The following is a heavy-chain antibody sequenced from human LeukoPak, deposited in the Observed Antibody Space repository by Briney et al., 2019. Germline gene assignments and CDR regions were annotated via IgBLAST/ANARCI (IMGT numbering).Heavy chain of an antibody. D-gene: IGHD3-10*01. Sequence: SETLSLTCAVYGGSFSGYYWSWIRQPPGKGLEWIGEINHSGSTNYNPSLKSRVTISVDTSKNQFSLKLSSVTAADTAVYSCVRDRAYGSGKNWFDPWGQGTQVTVSA. CDR1: GGSFSGYY. V-gene: IGHV4-34*01. CDR3: VRDRAYGSGKNWFDP. CDR2: INHSGST. J-gene: IGHJ5*02.